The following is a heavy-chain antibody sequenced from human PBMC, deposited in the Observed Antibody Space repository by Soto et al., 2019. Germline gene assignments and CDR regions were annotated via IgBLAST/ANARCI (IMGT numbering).Heavy chain of an antibody. V-gene: IGHV3-21*01. Sequence: GGSLRLSCAASGFTFSSYSMNWVRQAPGKGLEWVSSISSSSSYIYYADSVKGRFTISRDNAKNSLYLQMNSLRAEDTAVYYCARGTYYDFWSGYFPPMNYYYYYGMDVWGQGTTVTVS. CDR1: GFTFSSYS. D-gene: IGHD3-3*01. CDR2: ISSSSSYI. CDR3: ARGTYYDFWSGYFPPMNYYYYYGMDV. J-gene: IGHJ6*02.